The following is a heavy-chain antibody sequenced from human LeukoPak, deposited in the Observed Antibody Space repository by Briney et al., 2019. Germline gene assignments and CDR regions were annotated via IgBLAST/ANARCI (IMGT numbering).Heavy chain of an antibody. Sequence: SETLSLTCTVSGGSISSYYWSWIRQPPGKGLEWIGGINHSGSTNYNPSLKSRVTISVDTSKNQFSLKLSSVTAADTAVYYCARRPRNIVVVTAIKRVMWYFDLWGRGTLVTVSS. V-gene: IGHV4-34*01. CDR1: GGSISSYY. D-gene: IGHD2-21*02. CDR2: INHSGST. J-gene: IGHJ2*01. CDR3: ARRPRNIVVVTAIKRVMWYFDL.